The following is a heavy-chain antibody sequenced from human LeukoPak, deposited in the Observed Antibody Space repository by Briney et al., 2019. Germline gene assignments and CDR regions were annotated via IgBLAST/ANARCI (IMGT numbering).Heavy chain of an antibody. V-gene: IGHV4-61*02. J-gene: IGHJ4*02. CDR1: VDSVGRGTYY. D-gene: IGHD6-25*01. CDR3: VRGWLQSEQRLLQGFDY. Sequence: SETLSLTCTVSVDSVGRGTYYWKWIRQPAGKGLEWIGRVYSRGSANYNPSLRRRLTPSVTMSKNKFSLKLKSVTAADTAVYYWVRGWLQSEQRLLQGFDYWGRGTLVTVAS. CDR2: VYSRGSA.